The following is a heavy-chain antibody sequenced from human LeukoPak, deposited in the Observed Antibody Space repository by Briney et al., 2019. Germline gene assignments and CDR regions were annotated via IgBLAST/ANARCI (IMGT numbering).Heavy chain of an antibody. J-gene: IGHJ2*01. CDR2: IITIFGKA. D-gene: IGHD2-21*02. Sequence: ASVKVSCKASGGTFSSYAISWVRQAPGQGREWMGGIITIFGKAKYAQKFQGRVTITTDESTSTAYMELSSLRSEDTAVYYCASIVVVTASFVDWYFDLWGRGTLVTVSS. CDR1: GGTFSSYA. CDR3: ASIVVVTASFVDWYFDL. V-gene: IGHV1-69*05.